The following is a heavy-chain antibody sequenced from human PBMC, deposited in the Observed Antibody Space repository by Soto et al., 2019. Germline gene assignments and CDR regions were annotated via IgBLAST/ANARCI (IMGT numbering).Heavy chain of an antibody. J-gene: IGHJ4*02. D-gene: IGHD3-16*01. CDR1: GGSISSDYFY. Sequence: QVQLQESGPGLVRPSQTLSLTCTVSGGSISSDYFYWTWIRQPPGKGLEWIGYIYSSGSTSYNPSLKSRLTMSLDTSRNHLSLNLISVTAADTAVYYCARVLYYGRHFGGQETLVTVSS. CDR2: IYSSGST. V-gene: IGHV4-30-4*01. CDR3: ARVLYYGRHF.